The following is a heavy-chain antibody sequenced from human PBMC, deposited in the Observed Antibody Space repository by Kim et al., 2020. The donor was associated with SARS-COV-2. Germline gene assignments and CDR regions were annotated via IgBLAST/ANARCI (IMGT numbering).Heavy chain of an antibody. CDR1: GFTFSSYA. Sequence: GGSLRLSCAASGFTFSSYAMHWVRQAPGKGLEWVAVISYDGSNKYNADSVKGRFTISRDNSKNTLYLQMNSLRAEDTAVYYCARAQARLGYCSGGSCFFAFDIWGQGTMVTVSS. CDR2: ISYDGSNK. D-gene: IGHD2-15*01. V-gene: IGHV3-30*04. J-gene: IGHJ3*02. CDR3: ARAQARLGYCSGGSCFFAFDI.